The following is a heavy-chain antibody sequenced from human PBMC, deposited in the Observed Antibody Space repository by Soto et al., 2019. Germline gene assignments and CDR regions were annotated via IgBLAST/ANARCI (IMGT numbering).Heavy chain of an antibody. J-gene: IGHJ4*02. D-gene: IGHD3-16*01. CDR2: ISEGGGTT. CDR1: GFAFSRSA. CDR3: ARGGDRQAYD. V-gene: IGHV3-23*01. Sequence: EVQLLESGGGLIQPGGSLRLSCAASGFAFSRSAMAWVRQAPEKGLDWVSSISEGGGTTFYAGSVEGRFTISRDNSKNTLYLQMISVRADDTAVYYWARGGDRQAYDWGWGTLVTVSS.